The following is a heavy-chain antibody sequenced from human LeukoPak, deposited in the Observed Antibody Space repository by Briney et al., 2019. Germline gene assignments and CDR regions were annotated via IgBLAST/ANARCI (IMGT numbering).Heavy chain of an antibody. Sequence: SETLSLTCAVYGGSFSGYYWSWIRQPPGKGLEWIGEINHSGSTNYNPSLKSRVTISVDTSKIQFSLKLSSVTAADTAVYYCARGRGAYYYGSGSYRDAFDIWGQGTMVTVSS. CDR1: GGSFSGYY. V-gene: IGHV4-34*01. J-gene: IGHJ3*02. CDR2: INHSGST. CDR3: ARGRGAYYYGSGSYRDAFDI. D-gene: IGHD3-10*01.